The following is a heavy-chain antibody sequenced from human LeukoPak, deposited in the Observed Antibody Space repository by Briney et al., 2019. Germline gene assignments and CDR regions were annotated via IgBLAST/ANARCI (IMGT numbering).Heavy chain of an antibody. V-gene: IGHV4-59*01. Sequence: PSETLSLTCIVSGGSISSYYWTWIRQPPGKGLEWIGYIYYSGSTNYNPSLKSRVTISVDTSKNQFSLKLSSVTAADTAVYYCARGTQVRRSGIDYWGQGILVTVSS. D-gene: IGHD1-26*01. CDR2: IYYSGST. CDR1: GGSISSYY. CDR3: ARGTQVRRSGIDY. J-gene: IGHJ4*02.